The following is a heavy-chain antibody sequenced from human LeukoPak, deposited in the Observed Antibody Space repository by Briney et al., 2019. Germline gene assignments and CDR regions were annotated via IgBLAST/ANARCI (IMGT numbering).Heavy chain of an antibody. CDR3: AKPYCSGGSCYWFSAFDY. CDR1: GFTFSSYS. V-gene: IGHV3-48*04. Sequence: GGSLRLSCAASGFTFSSYSMNWVRQAPGKGLERVSYISSGSGTINYADSVKGRFTISRDNTKNSLFLQMNSLRAEDTAVYYCAKPYCSGGSCYWFSAFDYWGQGTLVTVSS. CDR2: ISSGSGTI. J-gene: IGHJ4*02. D-gene: IGHD2-15*01.